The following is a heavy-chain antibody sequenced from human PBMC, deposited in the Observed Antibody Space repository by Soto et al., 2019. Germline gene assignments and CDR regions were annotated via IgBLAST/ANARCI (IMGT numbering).Heavy chain of an antibody. CDR3: AKGLLRYCSSTSCYTAFDI. J-gene: IGHJ3*02. V-gene: IGHV3-23*01. CDR2: ISGSGGST. D-gene: IGHD2-2*02. Sequence: SLRLSCAASGFTFSSYAMSWVRQAPGKGLEWVSAISGSGGSTYYADSVKGRFTISRDNSKNTLYLQMNSLRAEDTAVYYCAKGLLRYCSSTSCYTAFDIWGQGTMVTVSS. CDR1: GFTFSSYA.